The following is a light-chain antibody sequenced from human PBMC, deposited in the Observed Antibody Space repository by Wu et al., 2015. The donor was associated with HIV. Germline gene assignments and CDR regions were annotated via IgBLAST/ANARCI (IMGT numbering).Light chain of an antibody. Sequence: DIQMTQPPSTLSASVGDRVTISCRASQSIGDSLAWYQQRLGKAPKLLIYQASTLENGVPSKFSGSGSGTGFTLSISSLQPDDFATYYCQQYKNYPYTFGRGPSCRSN. CDR3: QQYKNYPYT. CDR1: QSIGDS. V-gene: IGKV1-5*03. J-gene: IGKJ2*01. CDR2: QAS.